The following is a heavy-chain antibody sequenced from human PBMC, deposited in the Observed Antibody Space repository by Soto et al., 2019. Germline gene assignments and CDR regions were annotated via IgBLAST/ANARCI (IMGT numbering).Heavy chain of an antibody. D-gene: IGHD3-10*01. J-gene: IGHJ4*02. CDR2: IYCSGST. V-gene: IGHV4-59*08. CDR1: GGSISSYY. CDR3: ARRYGLGSFDY. Sequence: QVQLQESGPGLVKPSETLSLTCTVSGGSISSYYWSWIRQPPGKGLEWIGYIYCSGSTNYNPSLKSRVTISVDTSKNQFSLKLSSVTAADTAVYYCARRYGLGSFDYWGQGTLVTVSS.